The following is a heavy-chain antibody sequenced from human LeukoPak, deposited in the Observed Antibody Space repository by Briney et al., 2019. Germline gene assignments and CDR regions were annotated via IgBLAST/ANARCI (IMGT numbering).Heavy chain of an antibody. V-gene: IGHV4-34*01. Sequence: KPSETLSLTCAVYGGSFSGYYWSWIRQPPGKGLEWSGEINHSGSTNYNPSLKSRVTISVDTSKNEFSLKLSSVTAADKAVYYCASQIYVYVWGSYRHPITGGLDPWGQGTLVTVSS. CDR1: GGSFSGYY. D-gene: IGHD3-16*02. CDR2: INHSGST. J-gene: IGHJ5*02. CDR3: ASQIYVYVWGSYRHPITGGLDP.